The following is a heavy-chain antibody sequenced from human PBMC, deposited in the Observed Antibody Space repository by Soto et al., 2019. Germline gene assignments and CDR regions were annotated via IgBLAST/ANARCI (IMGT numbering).Heavy chain of an antibody. Sequence: GGSLRLSCAASGFTFRSNWMSWVRQAPGKGLEWVANIKQDGSEKYYVDSVKGRFTISRDDAKNSLYLQMNSLRAEDTAVYYCATSGGGWLQPPVWGQGTLVTVSS. D-gene: IGHD5-12*01. CDR2: IKQDGSEK. CDR1: GFTFRSNW. V-gene: IGHV3-7*03. J-gene: IGHJ4*02. CDR3: ATSGGGWLQPPV.